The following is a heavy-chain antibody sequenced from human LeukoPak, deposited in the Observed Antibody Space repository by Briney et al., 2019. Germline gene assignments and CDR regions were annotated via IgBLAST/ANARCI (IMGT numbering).Heavy chain of an antibody. CDR3: AREGFYFFDF. J-gene: IGHJ4*01. CDR2: IKQDGSEK. V-gene: IGHV3-7*01. CDR1: GFTFTNNF. Sequence: GGSLRLSCAASGFTFTNNFMSWVRQVPGKGLEWVANIKQDGSEKTYADSVRGRFTIFRDNAKDSVYLQMNSLRAEDSAIYYCAREGFYFFDFWGQGTLVTVSS.